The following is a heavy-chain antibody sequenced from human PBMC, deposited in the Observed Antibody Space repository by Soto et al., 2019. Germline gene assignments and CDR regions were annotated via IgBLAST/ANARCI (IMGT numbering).Heavy chain of an antibody. CDR2: ISWDGGTT. J-gene: IGHJ4*02. V-gene: IGHV3-20*01. CDR1: GFTFEDHG. D-gene: IGHD3-10*01. CDR3: ARRSGDQQVCYF. Sequence: EVQLVESGGGVARPGGSLRLSCAASGFTFEDHGMSWVRQAPGKGLEWLSDISWDGGTTVYADSVKGRFTVSRNNAKSSLYLQMNSLKPGDTAFYHCARRSGDQQVCYFWGQGTLVTVSS.